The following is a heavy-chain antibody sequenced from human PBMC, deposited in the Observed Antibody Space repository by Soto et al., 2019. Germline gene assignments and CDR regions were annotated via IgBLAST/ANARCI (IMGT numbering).Heavy chain of an antibody. J-gene: IGHJ6*02. CDR2: IYYSGST. D-gene: IGHD3-10*01. Sequence: PSETLSLTCTVSGGSISSSSYYWGWIRQPPGKGLEWIGSIYYSGSTYYNPSLKSRVTISVDTSKNQFSLKLSSVTAADTAVYYCARLTLLWFGDSYGMDVWGQGTTVTVSS. CDR1: GGSISSSSYY. CDR3: ARLTLLWFGDSYGMDV. V-gene: IGHV4-39*01.